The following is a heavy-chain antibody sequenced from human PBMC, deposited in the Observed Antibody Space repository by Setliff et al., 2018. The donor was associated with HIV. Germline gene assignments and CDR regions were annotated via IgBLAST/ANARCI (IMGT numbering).Heavy chain of an antibody. CDR3: VRDDNTSWYFDL. CDR1: GFTFSDYY. D-gene: IGHD2-2*02. CDR2: ISSSGYI. J-gene: IGHJ2*01. V-gene: IGHV3-11*04. Sequence: GGSLRLSCAASGFTFSDYYMSWIRQAPGKGLEWVSYISSSGYIYYADSLKGRFTISRDNAKNSLYLQMDSLGAEDTAVYYCVRDDNTSWYFDLWGRGTLVTVSS.